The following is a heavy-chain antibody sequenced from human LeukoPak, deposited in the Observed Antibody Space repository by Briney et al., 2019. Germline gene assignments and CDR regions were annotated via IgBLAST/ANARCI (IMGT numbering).Heavy chain of an antibody. CDR1: GFTFSGYA. CDR2: ISGSAGST. D-gene: IGHD3-22*01. Sequence: GGSLRLSCAASGFTFSGYAMNWVRQAPGKGLEWVSAISGSAGSTYYADSVKGRFTISRDNSKNTLYLQMNSLRAEDTAVYYCAKAEYYYDSTGYRPQYYFDYWGQGTLVTVSS. V-gene: IGHV3-23*01. CDR3: AKAEYYYDSTGYRPQYYFDY. J-gene: IGHJ4*02.